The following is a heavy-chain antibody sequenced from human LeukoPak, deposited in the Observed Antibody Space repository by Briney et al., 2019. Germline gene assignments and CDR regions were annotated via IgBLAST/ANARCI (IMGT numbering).Heavy chain of an antibody. Sequence: PVGSLRLSCAASGFTFDDYGMCWVRQAPRKGLGWVCGINWDGGSRGYADSVKGRFTISRDNAKNSLYLQMNSLRAEDPALYYCARTKQQLVLDAFDIWGQGTMVTVSS. V-gene: IGHV3-20*04. CDR2: INWDGGSR. D-gene: IGHD6-13*01. CDR1: GFTFDDYG. J-gene: IGHJ3*02. CDR3: ARTKQQLVLDAFDI.